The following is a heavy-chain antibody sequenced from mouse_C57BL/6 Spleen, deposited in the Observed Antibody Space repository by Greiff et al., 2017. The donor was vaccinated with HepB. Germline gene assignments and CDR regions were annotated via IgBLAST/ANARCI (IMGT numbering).Heavy chain of an antibody. CDR3: SPSWFAY. CDR1: GFNIKDDY. V-gene: IGHV14-4*01. CDR2: IYPENGDT. Sequence: VQLQQSGAELVRPGASVKLSCTASGFNIKDDYMHWVKQRPEQGLEWIGWIYPENGDTEYASKFQGKATITADTSSNTAYLQLSSLTSEDTAVYYCSPSWFAYWGQGTLVTVSA. J-gene: IGHJ3*01.